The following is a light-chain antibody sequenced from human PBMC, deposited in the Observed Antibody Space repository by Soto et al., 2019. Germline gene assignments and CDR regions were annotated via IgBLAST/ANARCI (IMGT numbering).Light chain of an antibody. V-gene: IGLV1-44*01. CDR1: SSNIESNT. CDR3: AAWDDILNGYV. J-gene: IGLJ1*01. CDR2: SNY. Sequence: QSVLTQPPSASGTPGQRVTISCSGSSSNIESNTVTWYQHLPGTAPKLVIYSNYDRPSGVPDRFSGSTSGTSASLVIRGLQSEDETDYYCAAWDDILNGYVFGGGTKVTV.